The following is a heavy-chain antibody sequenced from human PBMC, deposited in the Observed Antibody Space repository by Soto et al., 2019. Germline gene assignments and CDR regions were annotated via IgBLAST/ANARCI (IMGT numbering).Heavy chain of an antibody. J-gene: IGHJ4*02. V-gene: IGHV4-4*02. CDR1: GGSISSSNR. Sequence: SETLCLTCAVSGGSISSSNRWCWVRHPPGKGLEWIGEICHSGSTNYTQSLKVRFTISVDQSKNTLSLHLSCLTAADTAVYYCSRRGYDFWTGSYYFDYWGQGTLVTVSS. CDR2: ICHSGST. CDR3: SRRGYDFWTGSYYFDY. D-gene: IGHD3-3*01.